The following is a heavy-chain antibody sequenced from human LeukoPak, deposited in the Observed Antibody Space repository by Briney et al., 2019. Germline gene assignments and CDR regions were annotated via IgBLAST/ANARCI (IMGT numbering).Heavy chain of an antibody. CDR2: INPNSGGT. D-gene: IGHD3-10*01. CDR3: ARGGRRITMVRGVMGCDY. V-gene: IGHV1-2*02. J-gene: IGHJ4*02. CDR1: GYTFTGYY. Sequence: ASVKVSCKASGYTFTGYYMHWVRQAPGQGLEWMGWINPNSGGTNYAQKFQGRVTMTRDTSISTAYMERSRLRSDDTAVYYCARGGRRITMVRGVMGCDYWGQGTLVTVSS.